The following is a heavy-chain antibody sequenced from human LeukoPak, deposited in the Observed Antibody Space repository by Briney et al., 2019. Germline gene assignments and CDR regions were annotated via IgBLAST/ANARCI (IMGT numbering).Heavy chain of an antibody. V-gene: IGHV1-69*05. D-gene: IGHD2-2*01. Sequence: ASVKVSCKASGGTFSSYAISWVRQAPGQGLEWMGGIIPIFVTANYAQKFQGRVTITTDESTSTAYMELSSLRSEDTAVYYCARSTFYCSSTSCPGMDVWGKGTTVTVSS. CDR3: ARSTFYCSSTSCPGMDV. J-gene: IGHJ6*04. CDR2: IIPIFVTA. CDR1: GGTFSSYA.